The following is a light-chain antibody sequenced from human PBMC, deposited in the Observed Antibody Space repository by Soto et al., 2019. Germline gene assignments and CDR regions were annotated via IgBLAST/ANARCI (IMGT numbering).Light chain of an antibody. V-gene: IGLV2-23*01. Sequence: QSVLTQPASVSGSPGQPITISCTGTSSDVGGYNLVSWYQQHPGKAPKLIIYHGSKRPSGVSVRFSGSKSGNTASLAISGLQAEDEADYYCCSYASSSPNYVFGHGTKLTVL. CDR1: SSDVGGYNL. CDR2: HGS. CDR3: CSYASSSPNYV. J-gene: IGLJ1*01.